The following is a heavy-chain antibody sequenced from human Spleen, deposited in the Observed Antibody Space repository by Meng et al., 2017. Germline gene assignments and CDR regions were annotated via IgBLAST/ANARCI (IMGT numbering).Heavy chain of an antibody. CDR2: LSGGGFTT. Sequence: GESLKISCAASGFSFSSYAMSWVRHAPGKGLEWVSALSGGGFTTYYADSVKGRFTISRDNAKNSLYLQMDSLRAEDTAVYYCARLSASYRYVIDYWGQGTLVTVSS. J-gene: IGHJ4*02. CDR3: ARLSASYRYVIDY. CDR1: GFSFSSYA. V-gene: IGHV3-23*01. D-gene: IGHD1-26*01.